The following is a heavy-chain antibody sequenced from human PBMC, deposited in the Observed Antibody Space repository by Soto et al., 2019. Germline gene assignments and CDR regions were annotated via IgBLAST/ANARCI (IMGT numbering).Heavy chain of an antibody. CDR3: ARDGGTGLDY. V-gene: IGHV1-18*01. CDR2: ISAYNGNR. CDR1: GYIFTTFG. J-gene: IGHJ4*02. D-gene: IGHD1-1*01. Sequence: QVPLVQSGAEVRKPGASVKVSCKASGYIFTTFGIGWVRQAPGQGLEWMGWISAYNGNRNFAQNVRDRVTMTTDTTTNTAHMELRSLRSDDTADYYCARDGGTGLDYWGQGTLVTVSS.